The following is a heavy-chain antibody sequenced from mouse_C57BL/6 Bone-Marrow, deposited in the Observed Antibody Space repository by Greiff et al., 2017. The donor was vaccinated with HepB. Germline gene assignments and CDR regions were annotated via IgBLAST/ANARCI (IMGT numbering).Heavy chain of an antibody. D-gene: IGHD1-1*01. Sequence: VKLQESGPGLVAPSQSLSITCTVSGFSLTSYGVHWVRQPPGKGLEWLVVIWSDGSTTYNSALKSRLSISKDNSKSQVFLKMNSLQTDDTAMYYCARHGDYYYGPYYAMDYWGQGTSVTVSS. CDR1: GFSLTSYG. CDR2: IWSDGST. J-gene: IGHJ4*01. CDR3: ARHGDYYYGPYYAMDY. V-gene: IGHV2-6-1*01.